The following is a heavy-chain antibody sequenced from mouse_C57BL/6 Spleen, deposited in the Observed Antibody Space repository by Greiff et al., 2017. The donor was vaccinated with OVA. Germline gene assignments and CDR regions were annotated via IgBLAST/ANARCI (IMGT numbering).Heavy chain of an antibody. D-gene: IGHD1-1*01. CDR2: IDPSDSEP. CDR1: GYTFTSYW. CDR3: ARWNKDYGSSTFDY. J-gene: IGHJ2*01. Sequence: QVQLQQPGAELVRPGSSVTLSCKASGYTFTSYWMHWVKQRPIQGLEWLGNIDPSDSEPHYNQKFKDKATLTVDKSSSTAYMQLSSLTSDDTAVYYCARWNKDYGSSTFDYWGKGTTLTVSS. V-gene: IGHV1-52*01.